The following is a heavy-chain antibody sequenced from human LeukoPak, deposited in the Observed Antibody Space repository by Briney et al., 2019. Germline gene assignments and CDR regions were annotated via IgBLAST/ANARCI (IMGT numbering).Heavy chain of an antibody. J-gene: IGHJ2*01. CDR2: IYYTRST. D-gene: IGHD3-22*01. V-gene: IGHV4-39*01. CDR1: GGSISSSSYY. CDR3: ARGVTMIVVVIHDWYFDL. Sequence: PSETLSLTCTVSGGSISSSSYYWGWIRQPPGRGLEWIGSIYYTRSTYYNPSLKSRVTISVDTSKNQFSLKLTSVTAADTAVYYCARGVTMIVVVIHDWYFDLWGRGTLVTVSS.